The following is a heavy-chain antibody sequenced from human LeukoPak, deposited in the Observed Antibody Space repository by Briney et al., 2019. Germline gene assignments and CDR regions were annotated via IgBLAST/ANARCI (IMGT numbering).Heavy chain of an antibody. CDR3: VQGGPMDAFDS. CDR1: GFTFSTYA. Sequence: GGSLRLSCAASGFTFSTYAMSWVRQAAGKGLEWVSLISGSGGGTYYADSVKGRFTISRDNSKNTLYLQLNSLRVEDTAVYYCVQGGPMDAFDSWGQGTAVIVSS. D-gene: IGHD3-16*01. J-gene: IGHJ3*02. CDR2: ISGSGGGT. V-gene: IGHV3-23*01.